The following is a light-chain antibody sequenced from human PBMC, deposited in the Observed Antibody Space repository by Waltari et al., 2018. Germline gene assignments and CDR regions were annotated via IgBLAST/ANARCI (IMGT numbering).Light chain of an antibody. CDR1: QSISNW. V-gene: IGKV1-5*03. CDR2: KAS. Sequence: DIEMTQSPSTPSASVGDRVTITCRASQSISNWLAWYQQKPGKAPKLLIYKASSLQTDVPSRFSGSGSGTEFTLTISSLQPDDFATFYCQHYSRYPPTFGGGTKVEIK. J-gene: IGKJ4*01. CDR3: QHYSRYPPT.